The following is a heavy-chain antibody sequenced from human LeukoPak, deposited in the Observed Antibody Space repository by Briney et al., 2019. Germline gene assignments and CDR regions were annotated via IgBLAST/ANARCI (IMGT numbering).Heavy chain of an antibody. J-gene: IGHJ3*02. CDR3: AKDCLLWFGELFQNAFDI. D-gene: IGHD3-10*01. CDR1: GFTFSSYA. Sequence: GGSLRLSCAASGFTFSSYAMSWVRQAPGKGLEWVSAISGSGGSTYYADSVKGRFTISRDNSKNTLYLQMNSLRAEDTAVYYCAKDCLLWFGELFQNAFDIWGQGTMVSVSS. V-gene: IGHV3-23*01. CDR2: ISGSGGST.